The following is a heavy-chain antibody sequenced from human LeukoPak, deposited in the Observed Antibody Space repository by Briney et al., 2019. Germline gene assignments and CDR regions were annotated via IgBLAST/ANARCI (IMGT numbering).Heavy chain of an antibody. CDR2: IYYSGST. D-gene: IGHD5-12*01. V-gene: IGHV4-39*01. J-gene: IGHJ4*02. Sequence: PSETLSLTCTVSGGSISSSSYYWGWIRQPPGKGLEWIGSIYYSGSTYYNPSLKSRVTISVDTSKNQFSLKLTSVTAADTAVYYCARADISGYYYFDFWGQGTLVTVSS. CDR3: ARADISGYYYFDF. CDR1: GGSISSSSYY.